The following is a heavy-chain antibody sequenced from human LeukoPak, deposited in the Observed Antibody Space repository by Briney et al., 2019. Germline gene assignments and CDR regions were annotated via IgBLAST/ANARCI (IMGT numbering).Heavy chain of an antibody. D-gene: IGHD3-16*01. CDR2: TYYRSKWYN. CDR1: GDSVSSNSAA. V-gene: IGHV6-1*01. CDR3: ARELSTGVRGENWFHP. Sequence: SQTLSLTCAISGDSVSSNSAAWNWIRQSPSRGLEWLGRTYYRSKWYNDYAVSVKSRITINPDTSKNQFSLQLNSVTPEDTAVYYCARELSTGVRGENWFHPWGQGTLVTVSS. J-gene: IGHJ5*02.